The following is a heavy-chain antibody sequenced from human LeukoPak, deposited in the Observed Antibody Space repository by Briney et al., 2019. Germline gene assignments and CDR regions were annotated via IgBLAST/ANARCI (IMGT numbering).Heavy chain of an antibody. V-gene: IGHV3-74*01. CDR3: AKHRFESGGYHSTD. CDR2: ISSDGSSI. Sequence: PGGSLRVSCAASGFTFSSHWMHWVRQAPGKGLVWVSRISSDGSSISYADSVKGRFTISRDNAKNTLYLQMNSLRAEDTAVYYCAKHRFESGGYHSTDWGQGTLVTVSS. CDR1: GFTFSSHW. D-gene: IGHD3-22*01. J-gene: IGHJ4*02.